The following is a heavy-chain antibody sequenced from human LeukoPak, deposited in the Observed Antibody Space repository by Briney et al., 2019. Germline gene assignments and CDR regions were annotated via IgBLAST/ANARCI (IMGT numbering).Heavy chain of an antibody. V-gene: IGHV4-4*07. D-gene: IGHD1-14*01. CDR2: VYISGST. Sequence: SETLSLTCIVSGGSISNYYWSWIRQPAGKGLEWIGRVYISGSTNYNSSLQSRVTMSVDTSKNQFSLKLTSMTAADTAVYYCARALNPLPDTYYFDYWGQGTLVTVSS. J-gene: IGHJ4*02. CDR3: ARALNPLPDTYYFDY. CDR1: GGSISNYY.